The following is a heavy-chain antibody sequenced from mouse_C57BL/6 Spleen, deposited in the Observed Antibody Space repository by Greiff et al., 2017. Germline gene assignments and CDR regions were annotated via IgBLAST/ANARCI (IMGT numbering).Heavy chain of an antibody. CDR2: IYPGDGDT. Sequence: QVQLKQSGPELVKPGASVKISCKASGYAFSSSWMNWVKQRPGTGLEWIGRIYPGDGDTNYNGKFKGKATLTADKSSSTAYMQLSSLTSEDSAVYFCARGATMITTAMDYWGQGTSVTVSS. D-gene: IGHD2-4*01. CDR3: ARGATMITTAMDY. V-gene: IGHV1-82*01. J-gene: IGHJ4*01. CDR1: GYAFSSSW.